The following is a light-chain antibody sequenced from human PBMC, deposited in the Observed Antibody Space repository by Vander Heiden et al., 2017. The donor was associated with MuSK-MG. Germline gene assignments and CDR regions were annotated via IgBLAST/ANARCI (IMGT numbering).Light chain of an antibody. Sequence: QSALTQPASVSGSPGQSITISCTGTSSDVGGSHYVSWYQQHPGKAPKLMMYDVSNRPSGVSNRFSGSKSGNTASLTISGLQAEDEADYYCSSYTSSSTLGVFGGGTKLTVL. CDR2: DVS. J-gene: IGLJ3*02. V-gene: IGLV2-14*03. CDR3: SSYTSSSTLGV. CDR1: SSDVGGSHY.